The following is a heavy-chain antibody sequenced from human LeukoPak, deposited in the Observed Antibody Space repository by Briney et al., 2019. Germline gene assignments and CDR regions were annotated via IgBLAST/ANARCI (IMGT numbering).Heavy chain of an antibody. D-gene: IGHD6-13*01. CDR3: ARNGPTAAGAFDI. CDR2: IYHTEKT. J-gene: IGHJ3*02. CDR1: GGSIITSNW. Sequence: PSGTLSLTCGVSGGSIITSNWWTWVRQPPGKGLEWIGEIYHTEKTNYNPSLKRRVTISPDKSKNQFSLKLTSVAAADTAVYYCARNGPTAAGAFDIWGQGTTVIVSS. V-gene: IGHV4/OR15-8*02.